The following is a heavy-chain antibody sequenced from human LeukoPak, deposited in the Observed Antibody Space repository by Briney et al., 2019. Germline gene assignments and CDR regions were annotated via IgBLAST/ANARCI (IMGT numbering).Heavy chain of an antibody. CDR1: GFTFSSYG. CDR2: IWYDGSNK. CDR3: ARVLCSGGTCLDAFDI. D-gene: IGHD2-15*01. Sequence: GGPLRLSCVASGFTFSSYGMYWVRQAPGKGLEWVAVIWYDGSNKYYADSVKGRFTISRDNSKNTLYLQMNSLRAEDTAVYYCARVLCSGGTCLDAFDIWGQGTMVTVSS. J-gene: IGHJ3*02. V-gene: IGHV3-33*01.